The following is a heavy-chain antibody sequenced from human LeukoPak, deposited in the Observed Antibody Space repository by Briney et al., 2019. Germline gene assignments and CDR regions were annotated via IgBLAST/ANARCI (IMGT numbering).Heavy chain of an antibody. CDR1: GGSISSGDYY. CDR3: ARVALTTTSLDY. V-gene: IGHV4-30-4*08. Sequence: SETLSLTCTVSGGSISSGDYYWSWIRQPPGKGLEWIGYIYYSGSTYYNPSLKSRVTISVDTSKNQFSLKLSSVTAADTAVYYCARVALTTTSLDYWGQGTLVTVSS. CDR2: IYYSGST. J-gene: IGHJ4*02. D-gene: IGHD4/OR15-4a*01.